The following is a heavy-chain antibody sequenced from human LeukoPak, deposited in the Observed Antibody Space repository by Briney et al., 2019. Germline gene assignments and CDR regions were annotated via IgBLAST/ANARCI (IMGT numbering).Heavy chain of an antibody. V-gene: IGHV4-59*12. CDR2: IYYSGST. CDR3: ARTTTVTSGYDY. Sequence: SETLSLTCTVSGGSISSYYWSWIRQPPGKGLEWIGYIYYSGSTNYNPSLKSRVTISVDTSKNQFSLKLSSVTAADTAVYYCARTTTVTSGYDYWGQGTLVTVSS. D-gene: IGHD4-17*01. J-gene: IGHJ4*02. CDR1: GGSISSYY.